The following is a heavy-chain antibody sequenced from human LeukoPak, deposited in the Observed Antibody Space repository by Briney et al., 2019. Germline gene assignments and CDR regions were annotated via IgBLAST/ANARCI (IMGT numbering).Heavy chain of an antibody. Sequence: GESPKISCKGAGYSFTNFWIGWVRQMPGKGLEWMGNIYPGDSDTKYSPSFQGQVTLTVDKSISTAYLQWSSLKTSDTAIYYCARRHLGGWRYSDYWGQGTLVTVSS. D-gene: IGHD6-19*01. V-gene: IGHV5-51*01. J-gene: IGHJ4*02. CDR2: IYPGDSDT. CDR1: GYSFTNFW. CDR3: ARRHLGGWRYSDY.